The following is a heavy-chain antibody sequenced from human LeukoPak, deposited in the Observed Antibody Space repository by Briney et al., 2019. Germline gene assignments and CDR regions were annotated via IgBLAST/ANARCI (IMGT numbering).Heavy chain of an antibody. J-gene: IGHJ4*02. CDR1: GFTFSRYA. Sequence: GGSLRLSCAASGFTFSRYAMHWVRQAPGKGLEWVAVISYDGSNKYYADSVKGRFTISRDDSKNTLYLQMNSLRAEDTAVYYCARDGYVDYFDYWGQGTLVTVSS. V-gene: IGHV3-30-3*01. CDR2: ISYDGSNK. CDR3: ARDGYVDYFDY. D-gene: IGHD5-12*01.